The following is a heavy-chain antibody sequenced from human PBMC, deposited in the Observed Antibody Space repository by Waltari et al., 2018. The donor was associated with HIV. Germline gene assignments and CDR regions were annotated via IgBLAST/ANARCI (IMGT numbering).Heavy chain of an antibody. J-gene: IGHJ4*02. CDR2: INYSGNS. D-gene: IGHD3-16*01. CDR3: APYYYISSRHYFDS. Sequence: QLQLQESGPGLVKPSEPLSLTCTVSGGSVGSSSTYWGWSRQPPGKGLEWIGSINYSGNSYYNPSLKRRVTISVDTSKNQLSLNLSSVTAADTAVYYCAPYYYISSRHYFDSWGQGTLVTVSS. V-gene: IGHV4-39*07. CDR1: GGSVGSSSTY.